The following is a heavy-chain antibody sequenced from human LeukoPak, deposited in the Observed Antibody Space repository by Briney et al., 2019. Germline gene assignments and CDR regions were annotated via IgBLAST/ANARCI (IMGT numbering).Heavy chain of an antibody. CDR2: ISGSGGST. CDR1: GFTFSSYG. D-gene: IGHD3-10*01. Sequence: GGSLRLSCAASGFTFSSYGMSWVRQAPGKGLEWVSAISGSGGSTYYADSVKGRFTISRDNSKNTLYLQMNSLRAEDTAVYYCARGGSWDYYGSGSYYTSYWGQGTLVTVSS. CDR3: ARGGSWDYYGSGSYYTSY. V-gene: IGHV3-23*01. J-gene: IGHJ4*02.